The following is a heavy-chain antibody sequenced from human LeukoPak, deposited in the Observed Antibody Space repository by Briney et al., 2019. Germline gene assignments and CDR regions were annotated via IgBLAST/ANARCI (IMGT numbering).Heavy chain of an antibody. CDR2: IYSGGST. CDR3: ASKAYYDSAGYYRDGFDI. D-gene: IGHD3-22*01. Sequence: GGSLRLSCAGSGFTVSSNYMSWVRQAPGKGLEWVSVIYSGGSTYYADSVKGRFTISRDNSKNTVYLQMNSLRVEDTAVYYCASKAYYDSAGYYRDGFDIWGQGTMVTVSS. CDR1: GFTVSSNY. V-gene: IGHV3-66*01. J-gene: IGHJ3*02.